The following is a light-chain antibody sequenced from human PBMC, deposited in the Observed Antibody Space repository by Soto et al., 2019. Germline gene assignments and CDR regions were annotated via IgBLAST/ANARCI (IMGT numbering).Light chain of an antibody. J-gene: IGLJ2*01. CDR3: CSDAGDGTHVI. CDR2: EVN. Sequence: QSALTQPASVSGSPGQSITISCTGTSSDVGSYNLVSWYQQHPGKAPKFMIYEVNKRPSGVSSRFSGSKSGNTASLTISGLQAEDEADYYCCSDAGDGTHVIFGGGTKVTVL. V-gene: IGLV2-23*02. CDR1: SSDVGSYNL.